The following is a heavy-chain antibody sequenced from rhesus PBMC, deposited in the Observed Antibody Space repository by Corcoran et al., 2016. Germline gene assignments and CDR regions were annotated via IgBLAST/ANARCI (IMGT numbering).Heavy chain of an antibody. Sequence: QVQLLESGPGLVKPSETLSLTCAVSGASVSGDWWTWIRPAPGTGLEWIGGINGNSGTTNYNPSRNDRVTISKDVDNNQFSRKLNSVTAADTAVYDCASNSVAATFDNWGQGVLVTISS. CDR2: INGNSGTT. D-gene: IGHD6-25*01. V-gene: IGHV4-80*01. CDR1: GASVSGDW. CDR3: ASNSVAATFDN. J-gene: IGHJ4*01.